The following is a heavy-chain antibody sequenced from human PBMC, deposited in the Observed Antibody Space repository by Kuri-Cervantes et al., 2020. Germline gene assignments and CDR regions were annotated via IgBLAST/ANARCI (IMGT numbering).Heavy chain of an antibody. CDR1: GFTFSIYA. CDR3: ARLDGRDGYNRREY. D-gene: IGHD5-24*01. CDR2: ISAGGGST. Sequence: GESLKISCTASGFTFSIYAMNWVRQAPGKGLEWVSTISAGGGSTYYADSVKGRFTISRDNSKNTLYLQMNSLRAEDTAVYYCARLDGRDGYNRREYWGQGTLVTVSS. J-gene: IGHJ4*02. V-gene: IGHV3-23*01.